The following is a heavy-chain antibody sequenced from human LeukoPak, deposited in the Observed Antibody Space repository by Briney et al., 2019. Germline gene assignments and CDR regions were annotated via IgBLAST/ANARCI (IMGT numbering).Heavy chain of an antibody. CDR3: ARDGYSLY. V-gene: IGHV4-39*01. CDR2: IYYSGST. CDR1: GGSISSSSYY. Sequence: SETLSLTCTVYGGSISSSSYYWGWIRQPPGKGLEWIGSIYYSGSTYYNPSLKSRVTISVDTSKNQFSLKLSSVTAADTAVYYCARDGYSLYWGQGTLVTVSS. D-gene: IGHD5-24*01. J-gene: IGHJ4*02.